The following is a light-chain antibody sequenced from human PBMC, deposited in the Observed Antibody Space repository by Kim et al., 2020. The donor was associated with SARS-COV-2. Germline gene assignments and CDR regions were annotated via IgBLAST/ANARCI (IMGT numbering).Light chain of an antibody. CDR1: SGSIASNY. CDR2: EDN. CDR3: QSYDSSNVV. Sequence: GKTVTIACTRRSGSIASNYVHWYQQPPGSAPTTVIYEDNQRPSGVPDRFSGSIDSSSNSASLTISGLKTEDEADYYCQSYDSSNVVFGGGTQLTVL. J-gene: IGLJ2*01. V-gene: IGLV6-57*03.